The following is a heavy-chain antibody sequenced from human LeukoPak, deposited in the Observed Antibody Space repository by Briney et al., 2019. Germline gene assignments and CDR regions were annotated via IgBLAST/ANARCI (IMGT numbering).Heavy chain of an antibody. V-gene: IGHV1-2*02. CDR2: INPNSGGT. J-gene: IGHJ4*02. Sequence: GASVKVSCKASGYTFTGYYMHWVRQAPGQGLEWMGWINPNSGGTNYAQKFQGRVTMTRDTSISTAYMELSRLRSDDTAVYYCARGTMVRGGLTPVDYWGQGTLVTVSS. CDR3: ARGTMVRGGLTPVDY. CDR1: GYTFTGYY. D-gene: IGHD3-10*01.